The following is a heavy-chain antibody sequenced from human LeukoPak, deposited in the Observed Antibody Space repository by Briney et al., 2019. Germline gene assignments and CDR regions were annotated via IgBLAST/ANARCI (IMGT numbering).Heavy chain of an antibody. V-gene: IGHV3-23*01. Sequence: GSLRLSCAASGVTFGTSAMSWVRQAPGKGPEWVSTFGRSGSDTYYSDSVKGRFTIFRDNSKNTLYLQMNSLRDEDTAVYYCAKGSLGSWYYFDYWGQGTLVTVSS. CDR1: GVTFGTSA. CDR3: AKGSLGSWYYFDY. CDR2: FGRSGSDT. D-gene: IGHD6-13*01. J-gene: IGHJ4*02.